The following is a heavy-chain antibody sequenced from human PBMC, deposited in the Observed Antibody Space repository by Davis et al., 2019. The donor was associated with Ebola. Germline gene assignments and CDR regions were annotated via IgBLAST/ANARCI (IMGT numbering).Heavy chain of an antibody. Sequence: PSETLSLTCAVSGDSISTGGYYWTWIRQPPGKGLEWIGEILHSGNVNYSPSLKSRVTISVDMSKNQFSLTVNSVTAADTGLYFCARGDKVTPVGKRGLRHLDGFDSWGQGTLVTVSS. V-gene: IGHV4-34*01. CDR1: GDSISTGGYY. CDR2: ILHSGNV. D-gene: IGHD2-21*02. J-gene: IGHJ4*02. CDR3: ARGDKVTPVGKRGLRHLDGFDS.